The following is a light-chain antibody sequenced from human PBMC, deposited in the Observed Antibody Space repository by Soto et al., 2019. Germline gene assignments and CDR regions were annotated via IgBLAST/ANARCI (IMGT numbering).Light chain of an antibody. J-gene: IGKJ2*01. Sequence: EVVLTQSPGTLSLSPGETATLSCRASQSVNRDFLAWYQQKPGQAPRLLVYGSSTRAAGVPDRFSGIGSGTDFTLTISRLEPEDFAVYYCQQYGRSPLLYTFGQGTKLGVK. V-gene: IGKV3-20*01. CDR3: QQYGRSPLLYT. CDR1: QSVNRDF. CDR2: GSS.